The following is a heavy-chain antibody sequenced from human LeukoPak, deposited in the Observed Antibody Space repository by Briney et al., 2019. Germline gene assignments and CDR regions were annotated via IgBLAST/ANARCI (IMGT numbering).Heavy chain of an antibody. V-gene: IGHV4-39*07. CDR2: IYYGGSA. Sequence: PSETLSLTCTVSGGSLTSSGFYGGWIRQPPGKGLEWIGYIYYGGSAYYNPSLKSRVTISVDTSKNQFSLKLSSVTAADTAVYYCARQPNIVVVDNWFDPWGQGTLVAVSS. CDR3: ARQPNIVVVDNWFDP. CDR1: GGSLTSSGFY. J-gene: IGHJ5*02. D-gene: IGHD2-15*01.